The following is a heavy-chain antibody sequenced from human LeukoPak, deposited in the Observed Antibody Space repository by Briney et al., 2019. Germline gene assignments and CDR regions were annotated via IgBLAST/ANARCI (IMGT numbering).Heavy chain of an antibody. D-gene: IGHD2-15*01. Sequence: GGSLRLSCAASGFTLSSYWMHWVCQAPGKGLVWVSRINSDGSSTSYADSVKGRFTISRDNAKNTLYLQMNSLRAEDTAVYYCARDRIQQGYVDYWGEETLVTVSS. V-gene: IGHV3-74*01. J-gene: IGHJ4*02. CDR1: GFTLSSYW. CDR3: ARDRIQQGYVDY. CDR2: INSDGSST.